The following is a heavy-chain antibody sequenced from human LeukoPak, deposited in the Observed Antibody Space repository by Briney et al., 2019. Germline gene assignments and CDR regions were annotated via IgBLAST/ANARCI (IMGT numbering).Heavy chain of an antibody. Sequence: GGSLRLSCAASGFTFSSYGMHWVRQAPGKGLEWVAFIRYDGCNKYYADSAKGRFNISRDNSKNTLYLQMNSLRDEDTAVYYCAKDLSGYYDSSGYYGVKDYWGQGTLVTVSS. CDR2: IRYDGCNK. J-gene: IGHJ4*02. V-gene: IGHV3-30*02. CDR1: GFTFSSYG. CDR3: AKDLSGYYDSSGYYGVKDY. D-gene: IGHD3-22*01.